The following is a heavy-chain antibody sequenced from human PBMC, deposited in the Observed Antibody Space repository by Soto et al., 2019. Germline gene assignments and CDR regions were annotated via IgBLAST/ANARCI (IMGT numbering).Heavy chain of an antibody. J-gene: IGHJ4*02. D-gene: IGHD6-13*01. CDR2: ISGRGGST. CDR3: AKLPLGYSSSWYPPGGDY. CDR1: GFTFSSYA. Sequence: PGGSLRLSCAASGFTFSSYAMSWVRQAPGKGLEWVSAISGRGGSTYYADSVKGRFTISRDNSKNTLYLQMNSLRAEDTAVYYCAKLPLGYSSSWYPPGGDYWGQGTLVTVSS. V-gene: IGHV3-23*01.